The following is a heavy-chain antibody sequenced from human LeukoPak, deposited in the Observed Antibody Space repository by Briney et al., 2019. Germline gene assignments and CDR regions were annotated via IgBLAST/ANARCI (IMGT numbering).Heavy chain of an antibody. CDR3: SRQSRQWLVNY. Sequence: SETLSLTCAVYGGSFSGYYWSWIRQPPGKGLEWIGEINHSGSTNYNPSLKSRVTISVDTSKNQFSLKLSSVTAADTAVYYCSRQSRQWLVNYWGQGTLVTVSS. CDR2: INHSGST. J-gene: IGHJ4*02. D-gene: IGHD6-19*01. V-gene: IGHV4-34*01. CDR1: GGSFSGYY.